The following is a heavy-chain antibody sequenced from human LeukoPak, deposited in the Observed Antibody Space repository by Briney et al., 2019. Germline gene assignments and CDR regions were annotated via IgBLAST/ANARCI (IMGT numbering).Heavy chain of an antibody. D-gene: IGHD3-10*01. Sequence: PGGSLRLSCAASGFTFDDYAMHWVRQAPGNGLEWVSLISWDGGSTYYADSVKGRFTISRDNSKNSLYLQMNSLRAEDTALYYCAKDQYGSGRGYFDYWGQGTLVTVSS. CDR1: GFTFDDYA. V-gene: IGHV3-43D*03. J-gene: IGHJ4*02. CDR3: AKDQYGSGRGYFDY. CDR2: ISWDGGST.